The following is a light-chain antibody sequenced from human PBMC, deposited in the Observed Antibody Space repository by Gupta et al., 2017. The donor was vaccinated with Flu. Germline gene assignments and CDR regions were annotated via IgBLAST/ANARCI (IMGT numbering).Light chain of an antibody. J-gene: IGLJ2*01. Sequence: SFELTQPLSVSVALGQTAALTCGGKYLGDKKVSWYQLKSGQAPVLVIYRDDSRPSGIPERLSGSISGNTATLTISRAQAEDEADYFCQVWASGIVVFGGGTTLTVV. CDR2: RDD. V-gene: IGLV3-9*02. CDR1: YLGDKK. CDR3: QVWASGIVV.